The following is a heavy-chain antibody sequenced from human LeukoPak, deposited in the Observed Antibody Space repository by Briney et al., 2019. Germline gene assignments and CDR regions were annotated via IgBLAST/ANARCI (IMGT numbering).Heavy chain of an antibody. V-gene: IGHV3-74*01. CDR1: GFTFSSYW. Sequence: GGSLRLSCVASGFTFSSYWMHWVRQTPGQGLMWVARIQSDGSTIYADSVQSRFTISRDNAKNTVYLQMNSLRVDDTAVYFCTRAITYFYGSVTYDWFESWGQGIRVTVSS. CDR2: IQSDGST. J-gene: IGHJ5*01. CDR3: TRAITYFYGSVTYDWFES. D-gene: IGHD3-10*01.